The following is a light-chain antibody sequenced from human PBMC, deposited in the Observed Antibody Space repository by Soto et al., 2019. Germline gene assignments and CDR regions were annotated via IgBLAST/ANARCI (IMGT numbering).Light chain of an antibody. CDR3: SSYTSSSSHV. V-gene: IGLV2-14*01. J-gene: IGLJ1*01. Sequence: QSVLTQPAAVSGSPGQSIAISCTGTSSDVGTYNSVSWYQQYPGKAPKLMIHDVSNRPSGVSDRFSGSKSGNTASLTISGLQSEDEADYYCSSYTSSSSHVFGSGTNVTVL. CDR2: DVS. CDR1: SSDVGTYNS.